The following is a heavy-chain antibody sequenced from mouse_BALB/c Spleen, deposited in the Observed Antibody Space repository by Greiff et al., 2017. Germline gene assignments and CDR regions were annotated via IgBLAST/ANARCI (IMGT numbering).Heavy chain of an antibody. V-gene: IGHV5-17*02. CDR2: ISSGSSTI. J-gene: IGHJ4*01. D-gene: IGHD1-1*01. CDR3: AKGSVVADYYAMDY. CDR1: GFTFSSFG. Sequence: DVMLVESGGGLVQPGGSRKLSCAASGFTFSSFGMHWVRQAPEKGLEWVAYISSGSSTIYYADTVKGRFTISRDNPKNTLFLQMTSLRSEDTAMYYCAKGSVVADYYAMDYWGQGTSVTVSS.